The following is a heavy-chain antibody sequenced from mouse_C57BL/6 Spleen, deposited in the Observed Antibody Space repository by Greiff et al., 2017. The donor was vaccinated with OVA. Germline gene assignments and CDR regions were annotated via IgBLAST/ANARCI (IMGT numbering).Heavy chain of an antibody. CDR1: GYAFTNYL. V-gene: IGHV1-54*01. CDR3: EREGGTALDY. Sequence: QVQLQQPGAELVRPGTSVKVSCKASGYAFTNYLIEWVKQRPGQGLEWFGVINPGSGGTNYNEKLKGKATLTADKPSSTAYMQLSSLTSEDSAVYFCEREGGTALDYWGQGTTLTVSA. J-gene: IGHJ2*01. D-gene: IGHD1-2*01. CDR2: INPGSGGT.